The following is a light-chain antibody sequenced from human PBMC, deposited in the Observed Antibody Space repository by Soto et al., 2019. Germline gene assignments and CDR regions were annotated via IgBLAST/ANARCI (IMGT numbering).Light chain of an antibody. CDR3: QQYKDWPPYT. CDR2: GAS. J-gene: IGKJ2*01. CDR1: QSVSNN. Sequence: EIVLTQSPGTLSLSPCERATLSCSASQSVSNNYLAWYQQKPGQAPRLLIYGASTRATGVPDRFSGGGSGTLFTLTISSLQSEDFAIYYCQQYKDWPPYTFGQGTKVDIK. V-gene: IGKV3-15*01.